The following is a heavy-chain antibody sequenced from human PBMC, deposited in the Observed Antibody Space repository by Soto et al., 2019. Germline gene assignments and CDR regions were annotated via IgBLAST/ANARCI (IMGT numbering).Heavy chain of an antibody. CDR3: ARDRGDTAMAFWFDP. D-gene: IGHD5-18*01. J-gene: IGHJ5*02. V-gene: IGHV3-33*01. CDR1: GFTFSSYG. Sequence: QVQLVESGGGVVQPGRSLRLSCAASGFTFSSYGMHWVRQAPGKGLEWVAVIWYDGSNKYYADSVKGRFTISRDNSKNTLCLQMNSLRAEDTAVYYCARDRGDTAMAFWFDPWGQGTLVTVSS. CDR2: IWYDGSNK.